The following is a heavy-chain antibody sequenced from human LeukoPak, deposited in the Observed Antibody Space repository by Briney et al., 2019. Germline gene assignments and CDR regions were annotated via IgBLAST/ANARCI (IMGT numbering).Heavy chain of an antibody. J-gene: IGHJ6*02. CDR3: ARDRVRVTTVFTWEVYYYGMDV. CDR2: ISSSSSYT. D-gene: IGHD4-17*01. CDR1: GFTFSDYY. Sequence: PGGSLRLSCAASGFTFSDYYMSWIRQAPGKGLKWVSYISSSSSYTNYADSVKGRFTISRDNAKNSLYLQMNSLRAEDTAVYYCARDRVRVTTVFTWEVYYYGMDVWGQGTTVTVSS. V-gene: IGHV3-11*05.